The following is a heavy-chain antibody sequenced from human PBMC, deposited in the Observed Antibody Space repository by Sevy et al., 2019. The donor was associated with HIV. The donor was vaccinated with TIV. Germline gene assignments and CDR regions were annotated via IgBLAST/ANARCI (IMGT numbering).Heavy chain of an antibody. Sequence: GGSLRLSCAASGFPFSSYSFYWVRQAPGKGLEYVSAIGSDGETTLYASSVKGRFTISRDNSKNTVFLQMGRLRAEDMGVYYCARDSVTYHAFDFWGRGTMVTVSS. D-gene: IGHD1-26*01. V-gene: IGHV3-64*01. CDR2: IGSDGETT. CDR1: GFPFSSYS. J-gene: IGHJ3*01. CDR3: ARDSVTYHAFDF.